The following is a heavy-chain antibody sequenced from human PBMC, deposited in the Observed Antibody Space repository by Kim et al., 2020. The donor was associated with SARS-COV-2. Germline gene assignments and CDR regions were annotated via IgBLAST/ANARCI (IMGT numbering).Heavy chain of an antibody. CDR1: GFTFSSYA. D-gene: IGHD3-9*01. CDR2: ISGSGGST. V-gene: IGHV3-23*01. CDR3: AKDHSQVLRYFDWFAGLGY. J-gene: IGHJ4*02. Sequence: GGSLRLSCAASGFTFSSYAMSWVRQAPGKGLEWVSAISGSGGSTYYADSVKGRFTISRDNSKNTLYLQMNSLRAEDTAVYYCAKDHSQVLRYFDWFAGLGYWGQGTLVTVSS.